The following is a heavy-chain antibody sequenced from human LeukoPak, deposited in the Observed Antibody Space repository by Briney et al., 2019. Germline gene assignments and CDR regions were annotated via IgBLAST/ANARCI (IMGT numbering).Heavy chain of an antibody. J-gene: IGHJ4*02. CDR3: ARGYCSSTSCPIDY. V-gene: IGHV3-33*01. Sequence: PGGSLRLSCAASGFTFSSYGTHWVRQAPGKGLEWVAVIWYDGSNKYYADSVKGRFTISRDNSKNTLYLQMNSLRAEDTAVYYCARGYCSSTSCPIDYWGQGTLVTVSS. CDR1: GFTFSSYG. CDR2: IWYDGSNK. D-gene: IGHD2-2*01.